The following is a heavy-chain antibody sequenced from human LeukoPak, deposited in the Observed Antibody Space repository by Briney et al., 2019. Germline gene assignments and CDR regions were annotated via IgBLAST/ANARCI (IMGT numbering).Heavy chain of an antibody. CDR2: IYSGGTT. CDR3: ARDGYGNNYMDV. CDR1: GFSVSSNF. V-gene: IGHV3-53*01. J-gene: IGHJ6*03. D-gene: IGHD1/OR15-1a*01. Sequence: GGSLRLSCAASGFSVSSNFMSWVRQAPGKGLEWVSVIYSGGTTYYADSVKGRFTISRDNSKNTLSLQMNNLRAEDTAVYYCARDGYGNNYMDVWGKGTTVTASS.